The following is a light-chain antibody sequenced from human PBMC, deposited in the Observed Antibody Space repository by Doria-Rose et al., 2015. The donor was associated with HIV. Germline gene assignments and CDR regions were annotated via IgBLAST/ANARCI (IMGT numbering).Light chain of an antibody. V-gene: IGKV4-1*01. Sequence: DIQMTQSPDSLAVSLGERATINCKSSQSVLYSSNNKNYLAWYQQKPGQPPKLLIYWASTRESGVPDRFSGSGSGTDFTLTISSLQAEDVAVYYCQQYYSTLRTFGQGTKVEIK. CDR2: WAS. J-gene: IGKJ1*01. CDR1: QSVLYSSNNKNY. CDR3: QQYYSTLRT.